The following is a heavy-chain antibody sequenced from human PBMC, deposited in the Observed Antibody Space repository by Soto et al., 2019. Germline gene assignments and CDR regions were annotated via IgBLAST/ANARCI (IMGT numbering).Heavy chain of an antibody. Sequence: EVQLLESGGGLVQPGGSLRLSCAASGFTFSNYAMTWVRQAAGKGLEWVSSISGPGGSTNYADSVQGRLTVSRDNSKNTLFLQMNSLRAEDTALYYCARDERIAVAGTDTWGQGILVTVTS. J-gene: IGHJ5*02. CDR2: ISGPGGST. CDR1: GFTFSNYA. CDR3: ARDERIAVAGTDT. D-gene: IGHD6-19*01. V-gene: IGHV3-23*01.